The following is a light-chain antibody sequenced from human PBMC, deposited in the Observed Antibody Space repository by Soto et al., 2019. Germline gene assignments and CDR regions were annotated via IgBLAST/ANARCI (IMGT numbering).Light chain of an antibody. CDR3: QQYDDYWT. CDR2: DAS. V-gene: IGKV1-5*01. J-gene: IGKJ1*01. Sequence: DIQMTQSPSTLSASVGDRVTITCRASQSISSWLAWYQQKPGKAPRLLIFDASSLENGVPSRFSGSGSGTEFTLTISSLQPDDFATYYCQQYDDYWTFGLGTKVEIK. CDR1: QSISSW.